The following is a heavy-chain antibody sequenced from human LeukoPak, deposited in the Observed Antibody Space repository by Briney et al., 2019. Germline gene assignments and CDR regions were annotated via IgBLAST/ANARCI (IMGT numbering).Heavy chain of an antibody. CDR3: ARYRRVVLFVAFDI. Sequence: AGGSLRLSCAASGFTFSSYSMNWVRQAPGKGLEWVSSISRSSNYKYYADSVKGRFTISRDNAKNSLYLQMNSLRAEDTAVYYCARYRRVVLFVAFDIWGQGTMVTVSS. J-gene: IGHJ3*02. D-gene: IGHD3-3*01. CDR1: GFTFSSYS. CDR2: ISRSSNYK. V-gene: IGHV3-21*01.